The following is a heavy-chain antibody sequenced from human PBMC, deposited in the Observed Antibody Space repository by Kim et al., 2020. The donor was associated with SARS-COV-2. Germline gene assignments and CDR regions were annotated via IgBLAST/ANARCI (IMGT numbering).Heavy chain of an antibody. D-gene: IGHD1-26*01. Sequence: ASVKVSCKASGYTFSSYDINWVRQATGQGLEWMGWMNPNSANTGYAQKFQGRVTMTRNTSMSTAYMELSSLRSEDTAVYYCARAPRWVGRDYYYFDYWGQGSLVTVSS. J-gene: IGHJ4*02. V-gene: IGHV1-8*02. CDR2: MNPNSANT. CDR3: ARAPRWVGRDYYYFDY. CDR1: GYTFSSYD.